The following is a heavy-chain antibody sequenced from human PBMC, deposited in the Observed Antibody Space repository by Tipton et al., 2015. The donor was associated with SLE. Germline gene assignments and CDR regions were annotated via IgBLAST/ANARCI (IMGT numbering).Heavy chain of an antibody. Sequence: TLSLTCTVSGGSISSSSYYWGWIRQPPGKGLEWIGEINHSGSTNYNPSLKSRVTISIDTSKNQFSLKLSSVTAADTSVYYCARGKDYDFWSGYYRRYASDIWGQGTMVTVSS. CDR3: ARGKDYDFWSGYYRRYASDI. D-gene: IGHD3-3*01. J-gene: IGHJ3*02. CDR2: INHSGST. CDR1: GGSISSSSYY. V-gene: IGHV4-39*07.